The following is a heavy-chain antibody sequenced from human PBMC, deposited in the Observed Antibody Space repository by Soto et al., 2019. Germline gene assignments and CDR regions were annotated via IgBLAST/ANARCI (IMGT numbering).Heavy chain of an antibody. CDR3: AREWSTSGDLDY. CDR1: GFTFTSFS. V-gene: IGHV3-30-3*01. J-gene: IGHJ4*02. CDR2: ISYDGSIE. D-gene: IGHD3-10*01. Sequence: QVQLVESGGGVVQPGRSLKLSCAASGFTFTSFSMQWVRQAPGKGLEWVAVISYDGSIEYYADSVKGRFTISRDNSKNTLYLQMYSLRTEDTAMYFCAREWSTSGDLDYWGQGTLVTVSS.